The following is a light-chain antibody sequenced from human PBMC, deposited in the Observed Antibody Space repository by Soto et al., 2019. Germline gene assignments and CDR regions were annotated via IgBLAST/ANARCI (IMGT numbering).Light chain of an antibody. J-gene: IGKJ1*01. V-gene: IGKV3-20*01. CDR2: GAS. CDR3: QQYGSSPGT. Sequence: EIGLTQSPGTLSLPPGERAPLSCRASQSVSSSYLAWYQQKPGQAPRLLIYGASSRATGIPDRFSGSGSGTDFTLTISRLEPEDFAVYYCQQYGSSPGTFGQGTKVDIK. CDR1: QSVSSSY.